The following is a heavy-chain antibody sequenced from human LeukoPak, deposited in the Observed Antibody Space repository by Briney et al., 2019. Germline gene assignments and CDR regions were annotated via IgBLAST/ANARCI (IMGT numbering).Heavy chain of an antibody. CDR1: GGSISTNSYY. Sequence: SSETLSLTCTVSGGSISTNSYYWGWIREPPGKGLKWIGSIYYSGSTYYNPSLRSRVTISVNTSKNQFSLKLSSVTATDTAVYYCARAKLSPMGLFDYWGQGTLVTVSS. CDR3: ARAKLSPMGLFDY. V-gene: IGHV4-39*01. J-gene: IGHJ4*02. CDR2: IYYSGST. D-gene: IGHD1-7*01.